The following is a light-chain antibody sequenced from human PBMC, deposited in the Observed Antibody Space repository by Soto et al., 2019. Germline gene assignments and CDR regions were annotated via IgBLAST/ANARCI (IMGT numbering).Light chain of an antibody. Sequence: DIQMPQSPSSLSASVGDRVTITCRASQNIGKFLNWYQQKPGKAPTLLIYDGSRLQSGVPSRFSGSGSGTDFTLTISTLQPEDFATYYCQQSYSPPPITFGQGTRLEIK. CDR3: QQSYSPPPIT. CDR2: DGS. J-gene: IGKJ5*01. V-gene: IGKV1-39*01. CDR1: QNIGKF.